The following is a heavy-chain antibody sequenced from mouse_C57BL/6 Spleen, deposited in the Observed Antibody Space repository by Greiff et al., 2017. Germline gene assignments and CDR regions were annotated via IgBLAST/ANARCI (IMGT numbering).Heavy chain of an antibody. V-gene: IGHV2-2*01. CDR2: IWSGGST. J-gene: IGHJ4*01. D-gene: IGHD2-2*01. Sequence: QVQLQQSGPGLVQPSQSLSITCTVSGFSLTSYGVHWVRQSPGKGLEWLGVIWSGGSTDYNAAFISRLSISKDNSKSQVFFKMNSLQADDTAIYYCAREEGLPYAMGNWGEGTSDTVST. CDR1: GFSLTSYG. CDR3: AREEGLPYAMGN.